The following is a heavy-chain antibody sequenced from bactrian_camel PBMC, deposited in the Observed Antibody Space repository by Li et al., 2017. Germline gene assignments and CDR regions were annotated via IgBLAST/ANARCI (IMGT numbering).Heavy chain of an antibody. CDR1: GYTYNRNC. V-gene: IGHV3S1*01. D-gene: IGHD3*01. J-gene: IGHJ4*01. Sequence: HVQLVESGGGSVQAGGSLRLSCAASGYTYNRNCMVWFRQAPGKEREGVARIATGSGNTYYADSMKGRVTVSRDSAKNTVYLQMDSLKPEDTAMYYCAARLTYRGCGFSTETYAYWGQGTQVTVS. CDR3: AARLTYRGCGFSTETYAY. CDR2: IATGSGNT.